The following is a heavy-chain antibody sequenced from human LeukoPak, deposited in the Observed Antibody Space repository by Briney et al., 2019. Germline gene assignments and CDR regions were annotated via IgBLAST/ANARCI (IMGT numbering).Heavy chain of an antibody. V-gene: IGHV4-31*03. D-gene: IGHD1-14*01. CDR3: ATISDLEPVYYFDY. CDR1: GGSISSGNYY. Sequence: PSQTLSLTCTVSGGSISSGNYYYSWIRQHPGKGPEWIGYIHYSGSTYYNPSLKSRVTISVDTSKNQFSLKLSSVTAADTAVYYCATISDLEPVYYFDYWGQGTLVTVSS. J-gene: IGHJ4*02. CDR2: IHYSGST.